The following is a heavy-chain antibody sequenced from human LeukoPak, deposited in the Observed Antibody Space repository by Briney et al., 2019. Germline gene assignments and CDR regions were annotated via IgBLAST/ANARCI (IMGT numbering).Heavy chain of an antibody. Sequence: PSETLSLTCTVSGGSISSSSYYWGWIRQPPGRGLEWIGSIYYSGSPYYNPSLKSRVTISVDTSKNQFSLKLSSVTAADTAVYYCARQAPTANWFDPWGQGTLVTVSS. D-gene: IGHD2-21*02. CDR2: IYYSGSP. CDR3: ARQAPTANWFDP. V-gene: IGHV4-39*01. J-gene: IGHJ5*02. CDR1: GGSISSSSYY.